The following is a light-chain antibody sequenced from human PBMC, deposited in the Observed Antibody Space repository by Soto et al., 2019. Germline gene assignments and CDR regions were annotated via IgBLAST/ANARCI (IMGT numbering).Light chain of an antibody. CDR2: DVS. V-gene: IGLV2-11*01. CDR1: SSDVGGSNY. Sequence: QSALTQPPSVSGSPGQSVTISCTGTSSDVGGSNYVSWYQQHPGKTPKLMIYDVSQRPSGVPDRFSGSKSDSMASLTISGLQAEDEADYYCCSHAGNFILVFGGGTKVTVL. CDR3: CSHAGNFILV. J-gene: IGLJ3*02.